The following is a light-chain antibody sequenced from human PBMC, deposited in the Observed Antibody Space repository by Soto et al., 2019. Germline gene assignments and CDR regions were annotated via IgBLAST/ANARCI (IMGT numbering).Light chain of an antibody. V-gene: IGKV1-5*01. Sequence: DIPMTQSPSTLSASVGDRVTITCRASQSISSWLAWYQQKPGKAPKLLIYDASSLESGVPSRFSGSGSGTEFTLTISSLQPDDFATYYCQQYNSYSSLTFGPGTKVDIK. CDR2: DAS. CDR1: QSISSW. J-gene: IGKJ3*01. CDR3: QQYNSYSSLT.